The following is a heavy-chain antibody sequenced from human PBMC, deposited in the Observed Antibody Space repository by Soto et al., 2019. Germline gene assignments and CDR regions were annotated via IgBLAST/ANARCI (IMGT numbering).Heavy chain of an antibody. CDR3: ARGYCADDICYYFDF. CDR1: GYTFTTYD. CDR2: ISTFNGDT. D-gene: IGHD2-8*01. J-gene: IGHJ4*02. V-gene: IGHV1-18*01. Sequence: QVQLVQSGPEVKKPGASVKVSCETSGYTFTTYDITWVRQAPGQGLEWMGWISTFNGDTKYEEKLQDRATMTTDTFTATAYRELRSLGSDDTAVYYCARGYCADDICYYFDFWGQGTLVTVSS.